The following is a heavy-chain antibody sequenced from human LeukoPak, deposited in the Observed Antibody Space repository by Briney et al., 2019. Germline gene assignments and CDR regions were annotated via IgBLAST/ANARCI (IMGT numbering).Heavy chain of an antibody. CDR1: GFTFSSYA. CDR2: ISYDGSNK. D-gene: IGHD6-6*01. J-gene: IGHJ4*02. V-gene: IGHV3-30-3*01. CDR3: AREQLAYFDY. Sequence: PGGSLRLSWAASGFTFSSYAMHWVRQAPVKGLEWVAVISYDGSNKYYADSVKGRFTISRDNSKNTLYLQMNSLRAEDTAVYYCAREQLAYFDYWGQGTLVTVSS.